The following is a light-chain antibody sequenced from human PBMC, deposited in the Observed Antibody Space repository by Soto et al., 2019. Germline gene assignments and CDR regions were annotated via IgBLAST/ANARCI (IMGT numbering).Light chain of an antibody. CDR3: QQYNNWPLT. Sequence: EIVMTQSPATLSVSPVDRATLSGMASQSVDNDLAWYQQKPGQPPRLLIYDASTRATGIPARFSGSQSGTEFTLTISSLLSEDFAVYSCQQYNNWPLTFGGGTKVDIK. CDR1: QSVDND. V-gene: IGKV3D-15*01. J-gene: IGKJ4*01. CDR2: DAS.